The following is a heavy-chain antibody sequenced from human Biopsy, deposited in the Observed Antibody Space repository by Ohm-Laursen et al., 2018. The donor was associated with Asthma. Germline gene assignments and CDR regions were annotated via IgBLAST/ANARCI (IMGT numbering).Heavy chain of an antibody. J-gene: IGHJ5*02. Sequence: SETLSLTCTVSSGSISSDYWSWLRPSPGKGLEWIGYIHNSGNTNYNPSLKSRVTISLDTSKNHFSLRLSFVTAADTAVYFCARGQGRGIQLWSLDPWGQGILVTVSS. CDR2: IHNSGNT. V-gene: IGHV4-59*01. D-gene: IGHD5-18*01. CDR3: ARGQGRGIQLWSLDP. CDR1: SGSISSDY.